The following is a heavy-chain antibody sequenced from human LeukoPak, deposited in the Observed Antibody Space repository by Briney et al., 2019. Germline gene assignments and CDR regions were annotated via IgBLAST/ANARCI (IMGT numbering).Heavy chain of an antibody. Sequence: PGGSLRLSCAASGFTFDDCAMHWVRQAPGKGLEWVSGISWNSGNIGYADSVKGRFTISRDNAKNSLYLQMNSLRAEDTALYYCAKLYGYSYGYIDFWGQGTLVTVSS. D-gene: IGHD5-18*01. J-gene: IGHJ4*02. CDR1: GFTFDDCA. V-gene: IGHV3-9*01. CDR2: ISWNSGNI. CDR3: AKLYGYSYGYIDF.